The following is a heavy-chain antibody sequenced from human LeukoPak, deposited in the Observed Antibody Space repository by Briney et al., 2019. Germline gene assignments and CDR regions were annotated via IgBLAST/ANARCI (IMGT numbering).Heavy chain of an antibody. CDR1: GGSISSGSYY. J-gene: IGHJ4*02. CDR3: ARTHTLLRAAAGLYYFDY. V-gene: IGHV4-31*03. Sequence: PSETLSLTCTVSGGSISSGSYYWSWIRQHPGKGLEWIGYIYYSGSTYYNPSLKSRVTISVDTSKNQFSLKLSSVTAADTAVYYCARTHTLLRAAAGLYYFDYWGQGTLVTVSS. CDR2: IYYSGST. D-gene: IGHD6-13*01.